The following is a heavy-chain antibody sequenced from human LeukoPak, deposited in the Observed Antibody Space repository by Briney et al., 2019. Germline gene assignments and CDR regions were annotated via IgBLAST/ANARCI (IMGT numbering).Heavy chain of an antibody. D-gene: IGHD6-6*01. CDR2: ISGSGGST. J-gene: IGHJ4*02. CDR3: ARHLSIAARPDFDY. CDR1: GFTFSSYA. Sequence: GGSLRLSCAASGFTFSSYAMSWVRQAPGKGLEWVSSISGSGGSTYYADSVKGRFTISRDNSKNTRYLQMNSLRAEDTAVYYCARHLSIAARPDFDYWGQGTLVTVSS. V-gene: IGHV3-23*01.